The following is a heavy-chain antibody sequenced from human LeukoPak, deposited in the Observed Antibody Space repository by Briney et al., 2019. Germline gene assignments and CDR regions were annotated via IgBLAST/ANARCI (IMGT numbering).Heavy chain of an antibody. CDR2: IYYSGST. V-gene: IGHV4-38-2*02. Sequence: PSETLSLTCTVSGFSISSGYYWGWIRQPPGKGLQWIGSIYYSGSTYYNPSLKSRVTISVDTSKNQFSLKLSSVTAADTAVYYCASSFGAAGTDYWGQGTLVTVSS. CDR1: GFSISSGYY. J-gene: IGHJ4*02. CDR3: ASSFGAAGTDY. D-gene: IGHD6-13*01.